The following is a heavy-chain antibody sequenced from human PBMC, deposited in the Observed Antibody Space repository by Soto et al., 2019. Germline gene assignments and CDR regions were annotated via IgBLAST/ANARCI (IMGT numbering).Heavy chain of an antibody. CDR1: GFTFSSYG. V-gene: IGHV3-30*18. CDR3: AKDQYTAMLGRDNRGMSY. CDR2: ISYDGSNK. D-gene: IGHD5-18*01. J-gene: IGHJ4*02. Sequence: GGSLRLSCAASGFTFSSYGMHWVRQAPGKGLEWVAVISYDGSNKYYADSVKGRFTISRDNSKNTLYLQMNSLRAEDTAVYYCAKDQYTAMLGRDNRGMSYWGQGTLVTVSS.